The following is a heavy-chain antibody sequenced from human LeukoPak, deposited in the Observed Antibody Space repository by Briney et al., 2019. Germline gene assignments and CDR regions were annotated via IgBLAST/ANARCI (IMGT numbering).Heavy chain of an antibody. Sequence: GGSLRLSCAASGFTFSIYSMNWVRQAPGKGPEWLCDVNWNGDSTGYADSVKGRFTISRDNSKNSLYLQMNSLRVEDTALYYCARDQLLHRNWFDAWGQGTLVTVSS. J-gene: IGHJ5*02. CDR3: ARDQLLHRNWFDA. CDR2: VNWNGDST. CDR1: GFTFSIYS. D-gene: IGHD3-22*01. V-gene: IGHV3-20*04.